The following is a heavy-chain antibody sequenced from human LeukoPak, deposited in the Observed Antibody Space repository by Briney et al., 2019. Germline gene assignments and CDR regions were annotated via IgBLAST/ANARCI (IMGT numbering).Heavy chain of an antibody. Sequence: TLSLTCTVXGGSISSGGYYWGWVRQHPGKGLEWVGYIYYSGSTYYNPSLKSRVTISVDTSKNQFSLKLSSVTAADTAVYYCARTEYCSGGSCYSLNWFDPWGQGTLVTVSS. J-gene: IGHJ5*02. CDR3: ARTEYCSGGSCYSLNWFDP. CDR1: GGSISSGGYY. V-gene: IGHV4-31*03. CDR2: IYYSGST. D-gene: IGHD2-15*01.